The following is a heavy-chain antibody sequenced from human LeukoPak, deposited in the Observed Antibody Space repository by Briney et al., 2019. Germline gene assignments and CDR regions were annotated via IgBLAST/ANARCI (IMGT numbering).Heavy chain of an antibody. CDR3: AKDHPYYYDSSGYFGGMVDC. CDR2: IKQDGTEK. V-gene: IGHV3-7*01. J-gene: IGHJ4*02. D-gene: IGHD3-22*01. CDR1: GFTFTTYW. Sequence: GESLRLSCAASGFTFTTYWMSWVRQAPGKGLEWVANIKQDGTEKYYVDSVKGRFTISRDNAKNSLYLQMNSLRVEDTAVYYCAKDHPYYYDSSGYFGGMVDCWGQGTLVTVSS.